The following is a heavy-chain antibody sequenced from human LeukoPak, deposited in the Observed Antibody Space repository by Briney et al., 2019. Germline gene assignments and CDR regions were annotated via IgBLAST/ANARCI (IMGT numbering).Heavy chain of an antibody. CDR3: ARVTTVMLFDY. D-gene: IGHD4-17*01. V-gene: IGHV4-30-4*01. CDR2: IYYSGST. CDR1: GGSISSGDYY. Sequence: SETLSLTCTVSGGSISSGDYYWSWIRQPPGKGLEWIGYIYYSGSTYYNPSLKSRVTISVDTSKNQFSLKLSSVTAADTAVYYCARVTTVMLFDYWGQGILVTVSS. J-gene: IGHJ4*02.